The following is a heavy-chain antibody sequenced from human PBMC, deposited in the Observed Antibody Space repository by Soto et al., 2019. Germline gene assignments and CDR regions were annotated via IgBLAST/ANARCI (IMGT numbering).Heavy chain of an antibody. V-gene: IGHV6-1*01. Sequence: QVQLQQSGPGLVKPSQPLSLTCAISGDSVSSNSAAWNWLRQSPSRGLEWRGRTYYRSKWYYEYAVSVKSRLTIDPSTFQNQFSLQLSSVTPEETAVYYCARPYYYDSRGYNYYYYYGMHVWGQGTTVTVSS. CDR2: TYYRSKWYY. CDR1: GDSVSSNSAA. J-gene: IGHJ6*02. D-gene: IGHD3-22*01. CDR3: ARPYYYDSRGYNYYYYYGMHV.